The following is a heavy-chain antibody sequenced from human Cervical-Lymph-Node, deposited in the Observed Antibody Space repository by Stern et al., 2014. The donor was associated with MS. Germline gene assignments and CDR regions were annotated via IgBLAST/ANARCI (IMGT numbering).Heavy chain of an antibody. J-gene: IGHJ4*02. Sequence: QLQLQESGPGLVKPSETLSLTCTVSGGSISRYFRSWIRQSPGRALEWIGYISHSGSTNPNPPLQSRVTISRETSKNHLSLKLRSVTAADTAVYYCAREAPGGSGWTPFDYWGQGILVTVSS. CDR3: AREAPGGSGWTPFDY. V-gene: IGHV4-59*01. D-gene: IGHD6-19*01. CDR2: ISHSGST. CDR1: GGSISRYF.